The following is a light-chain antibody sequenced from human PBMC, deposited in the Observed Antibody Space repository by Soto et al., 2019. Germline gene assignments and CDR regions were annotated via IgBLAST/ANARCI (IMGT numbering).Light chain of an antibody. Sequence: QSVLTQPPSVSGAPGQRVTVSCSGSSSNIGAGYDVHWYQQLPGTAPKLLIYANNNRPSGVPDRFSGSKSGTLASLAITGLQAEDEADYYCQSYDSTLSGYVFGTGTKLTVL. V-gene: IGLV1-40*01. CDR1: SSNIGAGYD. J-gene: IGLJ1*01. CDR2: ANN. CDR3: QSYDSTLSGYV.